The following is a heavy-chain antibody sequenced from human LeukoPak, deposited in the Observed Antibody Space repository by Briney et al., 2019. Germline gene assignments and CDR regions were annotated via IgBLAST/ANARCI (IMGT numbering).Heavy chain of an antibody. CDR1: GGTFSSYA. Sequence: SVKVSCKASGGTFSSYAISWLRQAPGQGLEWMGGIIPIFGTANYAQKFQGRVTITTDESTSTAYMELSSLRSEDTAVYYCARAQGYGDYQAGAFDIWGQGTMVTVSS. D-gene: IGHD4-17*01. V-gene: IGHV1-69*05. CDR3: ARAQGYGDYQAGAFDI. J-gene: IGHJ3*02. CDR2: IIPIFGTA.